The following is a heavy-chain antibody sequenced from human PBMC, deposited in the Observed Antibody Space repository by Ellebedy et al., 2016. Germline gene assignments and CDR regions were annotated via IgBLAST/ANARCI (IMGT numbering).Heavy chain of an antibody. Sequence: GESLKISCAASGFTFSSNRMSWVRQAPGKGLEWVAVIWYDGSNQYYGDSVKGRFTISRDNSKNTVYLQMNSLRDEDTAVYYCARELLDSAGAFDIWGQGTMVTVSS. CDR3: ARELLDSAGAFDI. CDR1: GFTFSSNR. CDR2: IWYDGSNQ. D-gene: IGHD1-1*01. V-gene: IGHV3-33*08. J-gene: IGHJ3*02.